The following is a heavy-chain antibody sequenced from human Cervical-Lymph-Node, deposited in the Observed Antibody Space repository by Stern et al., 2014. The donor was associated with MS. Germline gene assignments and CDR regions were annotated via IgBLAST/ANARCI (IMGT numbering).Heavy chain of an antibody. J-gene: IGHJ4*02. CDR2: IGSGSSYI. D-gene: IGHD3-16*01. CDR3: LRDGGDY. Sequence: VQLVESGGGLVKPGGSLRLSCAASGFTFSTHAVNWVRQAPGKGLEWVSSIGSGSSYIYYADSVKGRFTISRDNARNSLYLQMNSLRVDDTAVYYCLRDGGDYWGQGTLVTVSS. V-gene: IGHV3-21*01. CDR1: GFTFSTHA.